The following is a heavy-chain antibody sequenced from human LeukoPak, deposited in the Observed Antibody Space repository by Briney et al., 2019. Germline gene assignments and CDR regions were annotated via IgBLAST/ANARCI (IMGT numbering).Heavy chain of an antibody. V-gene: IGHV1-69*05. D-gene: IGHD2-2*01. CDR2: VIPIFGTA. CDR3: ARSVVVPAAPYWYFDL. CDR1: RGTFTSYA. J-gene: IGHJ2*01. Sequence: SLKPSCKASRGTFTSYAISWVRHATDHRLEWTGRVIPIFGTANYAQKFQGRVTITTDESTSTAYMELSSLRPEDTAVYYCARSVVVPAAPYWYFDLWGRGTLVTVSS.